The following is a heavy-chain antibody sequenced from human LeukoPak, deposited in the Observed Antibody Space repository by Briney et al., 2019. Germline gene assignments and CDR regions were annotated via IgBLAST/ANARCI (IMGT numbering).Heavy chain of an antibody. CDR2: ITHSSDTT. V-gene: IGHV3-23*01. Sequence: GGSLRLSCAASGFTFSAYGMTWVRQAPGKGLEWVSVITHSSDTTYYADSVKGRFTISGDNAKNSLYLQMNSLGPEDTALYYCARDPYSGNYGNYYYYTDVWGKGTTVTISS. CDR1: GFTFSAYG. CDR3: ARDPYSGNYGNYYYYTDV. J-gene: IGHJ6*03. D-gene: IGHD1-26*01.